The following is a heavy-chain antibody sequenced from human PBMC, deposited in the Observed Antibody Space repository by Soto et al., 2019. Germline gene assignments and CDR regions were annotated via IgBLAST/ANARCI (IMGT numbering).Heavy chain of an antibody. CDR1: GYTFTGCY. Sequence: ASVKVSCKGSGYTFTGCYMHWVRQAPGQGLEWMGWINPNSGGTNYAQKFQGRVTMTRDTSISTAYMELSRLRSDDTAVYYCAREYSGSAFDYWGQGTLVTVSS. CDR3: AREYSGSAFDY. J-gene: IGHJ4*02. V-gene: IGHV1-2*02. D-gene: IGHD1-26*01. CDR2: INPNSGGT.